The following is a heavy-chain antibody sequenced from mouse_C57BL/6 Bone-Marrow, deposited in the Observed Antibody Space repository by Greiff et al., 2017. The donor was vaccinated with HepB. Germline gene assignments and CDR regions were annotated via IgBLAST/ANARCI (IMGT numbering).Heavy chain of an antibody. D-gene: IGHD1-1*01. Sequence: EVKVVESGGGLVQPGGSLKLSCAASGFTFSDYGMAWVRQAPRKGPEWVAFISNLAYSIYYADTVTGRFTISRENAKNTLYLEMSSLRSEDTAMYYCARRHYYGSSYGYAMDYWGQGTSVTVSS. J-gene: IGHJ4*01. V-gene: IGHV5-15*01. CDR2: ISNLAYSI. CDR3: ARRHYYGSSYGYAMDY. CDR1: GFTFSDYG.